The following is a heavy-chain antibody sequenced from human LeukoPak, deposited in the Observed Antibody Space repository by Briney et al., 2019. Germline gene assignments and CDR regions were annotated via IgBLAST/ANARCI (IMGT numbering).Heavy chain of an antibody. CDR2: ISAYNGNT. D-gene: IGHD6-13*01. V-gene: IGHV1-18*01. CDR1: GYTFTSYG. CDR3: ARNRRVYSSSLGGEFDP. Sequence: GASVKVSCKASGYTFTSYGISWVRQAPGQGLEWMGWISAYNGNTNYAQKLQGRVTMTTDTSTSTAYMELRSLRSGDTAVYYCARNRRVYSSSLGGEFDPWGQGTLVTVSS. J-gene: IGHJ5*02.